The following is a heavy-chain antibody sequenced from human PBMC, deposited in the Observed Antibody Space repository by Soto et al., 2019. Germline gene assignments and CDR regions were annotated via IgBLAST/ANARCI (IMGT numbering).Heavy chain of an antibody. CDR2: INHSGST. CDR1: GGSFSGYY. CDR3: ARTPTVDTAMVYFDY. D-gene: IGHD5-18*01. J-gene: IGHJ4*02. V-gene: IGHV4-34*01. Sequence: LEILSLTCAVYGGSFSGYYWSRIRQPPGKGLEWIGEINHSGSTNYNPSLKSRVTISVDTSKNQFSLKLSSVTAADTAVYYCARTPTVDTAMVYFDYWGQGTLVTVSS.